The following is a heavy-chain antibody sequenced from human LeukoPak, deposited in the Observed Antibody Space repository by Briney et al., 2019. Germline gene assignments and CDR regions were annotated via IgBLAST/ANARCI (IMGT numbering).Heavy chain of an antibody. CDR3: ATLAQWLVDFGSGNWFDP. Sequence: ASVKVSCKVSGYTLTELSMHWVRQAPGKGLEWMGGFDPEDGETIYAQKFLGRVTMTEDTSTDTAYMELSSLRSEDTAVYYCATLAQWLVDFGSGNWFDPWGQGTLVTVSS. J-gene: IGHJ5*02. CDR2: FDPEDGET. D-gene: IGHD6-19*01. V-gene: IGHV1-24*01. CDR1: GYTLTELS.